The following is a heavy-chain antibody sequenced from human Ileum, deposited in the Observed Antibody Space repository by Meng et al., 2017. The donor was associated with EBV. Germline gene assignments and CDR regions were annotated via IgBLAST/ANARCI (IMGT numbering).Heavy chain of an antibody. Sequence: VEWVESGGGVGQPGRSLRLSCTGSGFTFSSHGMHWVRQAPGRGLEWVGLIWYDGSDEFYSDSVKGRFTISRDNSKNTVYLQMESLRVEDTAVYYCARQVPHDLWGQGTLVTVSS. CDR2: IWYDGSDE. V-gene: IGHV3-33*01. J-gene: IGHJ5*02. CDR1: GFTFSSHG. CDR3: ARQVPHDL. D-gene: IGHD4/OR15-4a*01.